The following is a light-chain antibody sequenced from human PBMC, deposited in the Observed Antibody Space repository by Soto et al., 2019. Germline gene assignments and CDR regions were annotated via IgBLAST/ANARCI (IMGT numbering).Light chain of an antibody. Sequence: QSALTQPASVSGSPGQSITISCTATTSHVGGFDSVSWYQQHPGTAPRVIIYEVSNRPSGVSYRFSGSKSANAASLTISGLQADDEADYYCCSYTTSNTWLFGGGTKVTVL. V-gene: IGLV2-14*01. J-gene: IGLJ3*02. CDR3: CSYTTSNTWL. CDR2: EVS. CDR1: TSHVGGFDS.